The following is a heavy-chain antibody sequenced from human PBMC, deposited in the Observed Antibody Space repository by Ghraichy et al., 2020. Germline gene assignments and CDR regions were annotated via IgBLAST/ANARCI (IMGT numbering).Heavy chain of an antibody. CDR2: ISSSGSTI. CDR3: ARFSMIVVRQEGMFDY. Sequence: GGSLRLSCAASGFTFSDYYMSWIRQAPGKGLEWVSYISSSGSTIYYADSVKGRFTISRDNAKNSLYLQMNSLRAEDTAVYYCARFSMIVVRQEGMFDYWGQGTLVTVSS. CDR1: GFTFSDYY. J-gene: IGHJ4*02. V-gene: IGHV3-11*01. D-gene: IGHD3-22*01.